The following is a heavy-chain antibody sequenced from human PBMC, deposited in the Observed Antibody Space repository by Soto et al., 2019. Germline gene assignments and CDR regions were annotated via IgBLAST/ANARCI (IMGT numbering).Heavy chain of an antibody. CDR2: ISAYNGNT. D-gene: IGHD4-17*01. Sequence: QVQLVQSGAEGKKPGASVKVSCKASGYTFTSYGISWLRQAPGQGLEWRGWISAYNGNTNYAQKLQGRVTMTTDTSTSTAYMELRSLRSDDTAVYYCATDREDDYGVHFDYWGQGTLVTVSS. CDR1: GYTFTSYG. V-gene: IGHV1-18*01. CDR3: ATDREDDYGVHFDY. J-gene: IGHJ4*02.